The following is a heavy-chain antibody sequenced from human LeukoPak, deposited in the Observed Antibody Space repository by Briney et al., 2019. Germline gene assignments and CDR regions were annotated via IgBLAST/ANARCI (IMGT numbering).Heavy chain of an antibody. CDR3: ARDKYYYYYGMDV. Sequence: ASVKVSCKASGYTFTSYGISWVRQAPGQGLEWTGWINPKSGGTNYAQKFQGRVTMTRDTSISTAYMELSRLRSEDTAIYYCARDKYYYYYGMDVWGQGTTVTVSS. CDR2: INPKSGGT. J-gene: IGHJ6*02. V-gene: IGHV1-2*02. CDR1: GYTFTSYG.